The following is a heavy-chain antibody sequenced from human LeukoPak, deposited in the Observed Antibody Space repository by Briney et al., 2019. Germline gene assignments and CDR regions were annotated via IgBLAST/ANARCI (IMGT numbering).Heavy chain of an antibody. CDR3: ARDGLENYGMDV. Sequence: SVKVSCKASGGTFSSYAISWVRQAPGQGLEWMGRIIPIFGIANYAQKFQGRVTITADKSTSTAYMELSSLRSEDTAVYYRARDGLENYGMDVWGQGTTVTVSS. D-gene: IGHD6-19*01. CDR2: IIPIFGIA. CDR1: GGTFSSYA. J-gene: IGHJ6*02. V-gene: IGHV1-69*04.